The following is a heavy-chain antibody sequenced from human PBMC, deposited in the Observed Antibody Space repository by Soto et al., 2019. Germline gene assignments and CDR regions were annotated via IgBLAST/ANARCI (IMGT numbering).Heavy chain of an antibody. D-gene: IGHD2-21*02. CDR3: AKGRDAPEYFQH. CDR2: IRASGGST. CDR1: GFTFSSYA. J-gene: IGHJ1*01. V-gene: IGHV3-23*01. Sequence: EVQLLESGGGLVQPGGSLRLSCAASGFTFSSYAMSWVRQAPGKGLEWVSAIRASGGSTYYADSVKGRFTISRDNSKNTLYLQMNSLRAKDTAVYYCAKGRDAPEYFQHWGQGTLVTVSS.